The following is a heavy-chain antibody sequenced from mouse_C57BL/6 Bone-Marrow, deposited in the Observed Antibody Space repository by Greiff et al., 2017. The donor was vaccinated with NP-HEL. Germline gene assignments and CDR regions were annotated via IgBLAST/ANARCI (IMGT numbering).Heavy chain of an antibody. V-gene: IGHV1-15*01. CDR3: TELVYWYFDV. CDR1: GYTFTDYE. J-gene: IGHJ1*03. CDR2: IDPETGGT. Sequence: LVESGAELVRPGASVTLSCKASGYTFTDYEMHWVKQTPVHGLEWIGAIDPETGGTAYNQKFKGKAILTADKSSSTAYMELRSLTSEDSAVYYCTELVYWYFDVWGTGTTVTVSS.